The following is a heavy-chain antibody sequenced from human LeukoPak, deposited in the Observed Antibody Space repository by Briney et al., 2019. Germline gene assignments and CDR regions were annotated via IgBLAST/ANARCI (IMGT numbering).Heavy chain of an antibody. CDR3: TTDLSGYCSGGSCYYSMDV. V-gene: IGHV3-43*02. J-gene: IGHJ6*02. Sequence: GGPLRLSCAAWGFTLDDQVMRGVSHAPGKGVEGVSLFSGDGGSTYYADSVKGPFTISRDNSKNSLYLQMNSLRTEDTALYYCTTDLSGYCSGGSCYYSMDVWGQGTTVTVSS. D-gene: IGHD2-15*01. CDR1: GFTLDDQV. CDR2: FSGDGGST.